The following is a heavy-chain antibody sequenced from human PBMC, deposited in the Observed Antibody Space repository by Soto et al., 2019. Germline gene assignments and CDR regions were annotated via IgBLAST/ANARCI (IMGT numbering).Heavy chain of an antibody. CDR1: GYIFSSYW. V-gene: IGHV5-51*01. CDR2: IYPGDSDT. CDR3: GSLYGGNSPLLGC. Sequence: GESLKISCKGSGYIFSSYWLGWVRQMPGKGLEWIGSIYPGDSDTRQNPSFQGQVTLSIDKSLATAYLQWNSLRASATAMYAGGSLYGGNSPLLGCWGQGTRVTVAS. J-gene: IGHJ4*02. D-gene: IGHD2-21*02.